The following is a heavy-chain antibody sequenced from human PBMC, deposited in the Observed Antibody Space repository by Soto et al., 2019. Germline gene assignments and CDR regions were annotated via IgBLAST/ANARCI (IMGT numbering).Heavy chain of an antibody. CDR3: ARIKTDSGSYSPAFPNPGSDY. V-gene: IGHV4-28*01. CDR2: IYYSGST. J-gene: IGHJ4*02. Sequence: PSETLSLTCAVSGYSISSSNWWGWIRQPPGKGLEWIGYIYYSGSTYYNPSLKSRVTMSVDTSKNQFSLKLSSVTAVDTAVYYCARIKTDSGSYSPAFPNPGSDYWGQGTLVTVS. D-gene: IGHD1-26*01. CDR1: GYSISSSNW.